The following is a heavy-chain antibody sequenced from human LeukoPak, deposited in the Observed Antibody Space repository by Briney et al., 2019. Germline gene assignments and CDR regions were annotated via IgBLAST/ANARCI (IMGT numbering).Heavy chain of an antibody. CDR1: GFTFSYPW. Sequence: GGSLRLSCAASGFTFSYPWMSWIRQAPGKGLEWVGRIRSKTHGGAADYAAPVKGRFTISRDDSKNTLYLQMNSLKSEDTAVYYCTMENSGARAWGQGTLVTVSS. CDR2: IRSKTHGGAA. CDR3: TMENSGARA. J-gene: IGHJ4*02. V-gene: IGHV3-15*01. D-gene: IGHD4-17*01.